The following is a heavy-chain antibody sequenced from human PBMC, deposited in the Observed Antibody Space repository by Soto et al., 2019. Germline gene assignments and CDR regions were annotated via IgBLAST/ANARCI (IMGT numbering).Heavy chain of an antibody. Sequence: ASVKVSCKASGYTFTSYAMHWVRQAPGQRLEWMGWISAGNGNTKYSQKFQGRVTITRDTSASTAYMELSSLRSEDTAVYYCARVSPPYYDYIWGSYPVWGQGTLVTVSS. CDR1: GYTFTSYA. J-gene: IGHJ1*01. CDR3: ARVSPPYYDYIWGSYPV. V-gene: IGHV1-3*01. D-gene: IGHD3-16*02. CDR2: ISAGNGNT.